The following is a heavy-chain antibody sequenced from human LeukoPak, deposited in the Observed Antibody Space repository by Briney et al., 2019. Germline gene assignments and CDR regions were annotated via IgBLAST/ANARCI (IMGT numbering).Heavy chain of an antibody. J-gene: IGHJ3*02. CDR1: GGSISSYY. V-gene: IGHV4-59*01. D-gene: IGHD2-2*01. Sequence: SETLSLTXTVSGGSISSYYWSWIRQPPGKGLEWIGDIYYSGSTNYNPSLKSRVTISVDTSKNQFSLKLSSVTAADTAVYYCARNFCSSTSCYRAFDIWGQGTMVTVSS. CDR2: IYYSGST. CDR3: ARNFCSSTSCYRAFDI.